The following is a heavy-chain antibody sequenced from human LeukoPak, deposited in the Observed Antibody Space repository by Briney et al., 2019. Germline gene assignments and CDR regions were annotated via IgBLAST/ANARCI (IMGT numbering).Heavy chain of an antibody. CDR2: INHSGGT. V-gene: IGHV4-34*01. D-gene: IGHD1-26*01. Sequence: PSETLSLTCVVYGGSFSDYYWSWIRQPPGKGLEWIGEINHSGGTNYNSSLKSRVTISVDTSKNQFSLKLSSVTAADTVVYYCARGEMAARQGGINWGQGTLVTVSS. J-gene: IGHJ4*02. CDR1: GGSFSDYY. CDR3: ARGEMAARQGGIN.